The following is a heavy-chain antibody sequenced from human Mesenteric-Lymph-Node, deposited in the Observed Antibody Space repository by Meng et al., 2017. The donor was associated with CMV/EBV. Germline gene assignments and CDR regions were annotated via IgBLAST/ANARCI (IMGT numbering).Heavy chain of an antibody. Sequence: GESLKISCAASGFTFSNSDMNWVRQAPGKGLEWVANIKQDGSEKYYVDSVKGRFTISRDTSKNTLYLQMDSLRPEDTAIYYCATDPHDFWSGKNWFDFWGQGTLVTVSS. V-gene: IGHV3-7*01. CDR3: ATDPHDFWSGKNWFDF. CDR1: GFTFSNSD. D-gene: IGHD3-3*01. CDR2: IKQDGSEK. J-gene: IGHJ5*01.